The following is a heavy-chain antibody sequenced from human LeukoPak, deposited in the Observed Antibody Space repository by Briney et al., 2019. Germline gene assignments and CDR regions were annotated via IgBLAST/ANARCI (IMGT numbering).Heavy chain of an antibody. CDR2: IIPIFGTA. J-gene: IGHJ5*02. D-gene: IGHD2-15*01. V-gene: IGHV1-69*13. Sequence: GASVKLSCKASGGTFSSYAISWVRQAPGQGLEWMGGIIPIFGTANYAQKFQGRVTITADESTSTAYMELSSLRSEDTAVYYCARADCSGGSCYQKFDPWGQGTLVTVSS. CDR1: GGTFSSYA. CDR3: ARADCSGGSCYQKFDP.